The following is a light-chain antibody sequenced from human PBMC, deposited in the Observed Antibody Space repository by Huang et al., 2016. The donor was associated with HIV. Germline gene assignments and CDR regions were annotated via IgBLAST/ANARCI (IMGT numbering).Light chain of an antibody. Sequence: EIVMTQSPATLSVSAGEKATLSCRASQGLGSYFAWYQQKPGQAPRLLIYVASTRATCGPARCSGSGSGTECTLTISSLQSEDYAFYYCQHYANWPPRTFGQGTKVEIK. CDR1: QGLGSY. V-gene: IGKV3-15*01. J-gene: IGKJ1*01. CDR2: VAS. CDR3: QHYANWPPRT.